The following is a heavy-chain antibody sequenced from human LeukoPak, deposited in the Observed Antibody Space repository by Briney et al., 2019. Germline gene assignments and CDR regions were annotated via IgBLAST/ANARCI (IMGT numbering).Heavy chain of an antibody. CDR3: ASRRSGGDFGYFDL. D-gene: IGHD2-21*02. CDR1: GFTFSSYS. J-gene: IGHJ2*01. V-gene: IGHV3-21*01. Sequence: GGSLRLSCAASGFTFSSYSMNWVRQAPGKGLEWVSPISSSSSYIYYADSVKGRFTISRDNAKNSLYLQMNSLRAEDTAVYYCASRRSGGDFGYFDLWGRGTLVTVSS. CDR2: ISSSSSYI.